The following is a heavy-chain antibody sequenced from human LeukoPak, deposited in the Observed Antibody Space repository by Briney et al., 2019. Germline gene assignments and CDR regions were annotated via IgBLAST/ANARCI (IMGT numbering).Heavy chain of an antibody. V-gene: IGHV1-69*05. Sequence: SVKVSCKASGGTFSSYAISWVRQAPGQGLQWMGGIIPIFGTANYAQKFQGRVTITTDESTSTAYMELSSLRSEDTAVYYCARGDVVVPAAIPVVGAFDIWGQGTMVTVSS. J-gene: IGHJ3*02. CDR3: ARGDVVVPAAIPVVGAFDI. D-gene: IGHD2-2*02. CDR1: GGTFSSYA. CDR2: IIPIFGTA.